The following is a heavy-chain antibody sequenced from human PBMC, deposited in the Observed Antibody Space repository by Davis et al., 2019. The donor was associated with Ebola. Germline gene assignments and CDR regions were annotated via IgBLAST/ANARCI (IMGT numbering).Heavy chain of an antibody. V-gene: IGHV1-18*01. J-gene: IGHJ6*02. CDR3: AREARWQPSYGMDV. D-gene: IGHD4-23*01. CDR1: GGTFSSYG. Sequence: ASVKVSCKASGGTFSSYGISWVRQAPGQGLEWMGWISAYNGNTNYAQKLQGRVTMTTDTSTSTAYMELRSLRSDDTAVYYCAREARWQPSYGMDVWGQGTTVTVSS. CDR2: ISAYNGNT.